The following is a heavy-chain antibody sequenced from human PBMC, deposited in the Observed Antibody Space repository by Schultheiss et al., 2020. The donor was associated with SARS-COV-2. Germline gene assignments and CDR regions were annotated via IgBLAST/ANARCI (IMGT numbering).Heavy chain of an antibody. CDR2: INPSGGST. V-gene: IGHV1-46*01. D-gene: IGHD3-3*01. J-gene: IGHJ6*02. CDR1: GYTFTDYY. CDR3: ARERFSDFWIGPLVGEAYGMDV. Sequence: ASVKVSCKASGYTFTDYYIHWVRQAPGQGLEWMGIINPSGGSTSYAQKFQGRVTMTRDTSISTAYMELSRLRSDDTAVYYCARERFSDFWIGPLVGEAYGMDVWGQGTTVTVSS.